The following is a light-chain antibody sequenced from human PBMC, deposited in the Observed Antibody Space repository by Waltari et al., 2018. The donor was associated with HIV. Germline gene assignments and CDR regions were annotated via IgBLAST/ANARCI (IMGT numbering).Light chain of an antibody. Sequence: SSELTQDPDVSVALGQTLKITCQGDSLRSYYANWYQQKPGQAPVLVLHRKNSRPSGVPDRCSGSTSGSTASLTITWAQAEDEAVYHCHSRDSSGYSYVFGNGTQVTVL. CDR3: HSRDSSGYSYV. V-gene: IGLV3-19*01. CDR1: SLRSYY. CDR2: RKN. J-gene: IGLJ1*01.